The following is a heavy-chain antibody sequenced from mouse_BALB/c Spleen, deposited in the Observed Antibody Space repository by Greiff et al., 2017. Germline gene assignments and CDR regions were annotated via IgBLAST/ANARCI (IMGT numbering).Heavy chain of an antibody. CDR2: IYPYNGGT. Sequence: EVKLVESGPELVKPGASVKISCKASGYTFTDYNMHWVKQSHGKSLEWIGYIYPYNGGTGYNQKFKSKATLTVDNSSSTAYMELRSLTSEDSAVYYCARRGLGLDYWGQGTTLTVSS. V-gene: IGHV1S29*02. CDR1: GYTFTDYN. D-gene: IGHD4-1*01. CDR3: ARRGLGLDY. J-gene: IGHJ2*01.